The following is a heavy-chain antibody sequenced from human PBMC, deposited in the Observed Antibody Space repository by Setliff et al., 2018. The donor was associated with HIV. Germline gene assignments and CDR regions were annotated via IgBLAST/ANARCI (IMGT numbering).Heavy chain of an antibody. CDR3: ARRIYGNNPYFDY. CDR2: IHHTANT. J-gene: IGHJ4*02. V-gene: IGHV4-38-2*01. CDR1: GYSITTGYQ. D-gene: IGHD4-17*01. Sequence: SETLSLTCAVSGYSITTGYQWGWIRQSPGKGPEWIGSIHHTANTDYNQSLKSRVTVSVDTSKNQLSLRLSSVTAADTAIYYCARRIYGNNPYFDYWSQGALVTVSS.